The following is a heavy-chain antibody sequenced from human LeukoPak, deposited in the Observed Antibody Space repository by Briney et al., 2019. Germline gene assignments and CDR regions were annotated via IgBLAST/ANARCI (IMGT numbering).Heavy chain of an antibody. J-gene: IGHJ3*02. CDR1: GYSFTNYW. CDR2: ICPGDSDT. CDR3: AGTSSIAVAGAFDI. V-gene: IGHV5-51*01. Sequence: GESLKISCKGSGYSFTNYWIGWVRQMPGRGLEWMGIICPGDSDTRYSPSFQGQVTISADKSISTAYLQWSSLKASDTAMYYCAGTSSIAVAGAFDIWGQGTMLTVSS. D-gene: IGHD6-19*01.